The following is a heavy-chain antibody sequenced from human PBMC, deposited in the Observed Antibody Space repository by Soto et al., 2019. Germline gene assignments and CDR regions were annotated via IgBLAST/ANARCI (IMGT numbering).Heavy chain of an antibody. CDR3: GKEPTGDYVGAFDM. Sequence: EVQLLESGGGLVQPGGSLRLSCAASGFTFSSYAMSWVRQAPGKGLEWVSGISASGGRTYYADSVKGRFTISRDKSKNKLYLQMQGLRVEDTALYYCGKEPTGDYVGAFDMWGQGTMVTVSS. CDR1: GFTFSSYA. D-gene: IGHD3-16*01. CDR2: ISASGGRT. J-gene: IGHJ3*02. V-gene: IGHV3-23*01.